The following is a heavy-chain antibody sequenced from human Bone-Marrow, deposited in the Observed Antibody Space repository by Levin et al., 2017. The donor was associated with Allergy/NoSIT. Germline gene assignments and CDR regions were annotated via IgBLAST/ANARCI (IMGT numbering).Heavy chain of an antibody. CDR3: ARGGVVYAMGYFYYGMDV. D-gene: IGHD2-8*01. CDR2: IKHDGSDK. Sequence: GGSLRLSCTASGFTFTTYWMTWVRQAPGKGLEWVARIKHDGSDKYSFASFPFLFPVSRDNAKKSLYLHMNSLGVEDTAVYFCARGGVVYAMGYFYYGMDVWGQGTTVTVS. J-gene: IGHJ6*02. V-gene: IGHV3-7*01. CDR1: GFTFTTYW.